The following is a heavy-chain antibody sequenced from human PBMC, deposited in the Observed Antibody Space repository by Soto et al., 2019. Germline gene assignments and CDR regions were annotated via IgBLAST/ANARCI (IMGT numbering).Heavy chain of an antibody. J-gene: IGHJ6*02. CDR3: AGHDFWSGYSDYYGMDV. D-gene: IGHD3-3*01. Sequence: PRGSLRLSCEASGFTFSRYWMHWVRHAPGKGLVWVSRINSDGSSTSYADSVKGRFTISRDNAKNTLYLQMNSLRAEDTAVYYCAGHDFWSGYSDYYGMDVWGQGTTVTVSS. V-gene: IGHV3-74*01. CDR2: INSDGSST. CDR1: GFTFSRYW.